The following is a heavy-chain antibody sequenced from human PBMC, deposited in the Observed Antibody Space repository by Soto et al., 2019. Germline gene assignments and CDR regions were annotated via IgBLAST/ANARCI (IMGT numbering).Heavy chain of an antibody. Sequence: GGSLRLSCAASGFTFSNYNMKWVRQAPGKGLEWLSYISGSSSPIYYADSVKGRFTISRDNAKNSLFLQMNSLRAEDTAVYYFGRAASNSDHMEVWGKGITVNVSS. CDR3: GRAASNSDHMEV. D-gene: IGHD6-6*01. J-gene: IGHJ6*03. V-gene: IGHV3-48*01. CDR1: GFTFSNYN. CDR2: ISGSSSPI.